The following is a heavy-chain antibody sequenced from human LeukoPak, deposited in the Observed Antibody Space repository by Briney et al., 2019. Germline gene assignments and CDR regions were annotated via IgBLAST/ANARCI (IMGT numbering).Heavy chain of an antibody. CDR1: GFTFSSYG. D-gene: IGHD6-13*01. V-gene: IGHV3-30*02. CDR2: IRYDGSNK. Sequence: GGSLRLSCAASGFTFSSYGMHWGRQAPGKGLEWVAFIRYDGSNKYYADSVKGRFTISRDNSKNTLYLQMNSLRAEDSAVYYCAKDMGSSSSGGVLECWGQVTLVTVAS. CDR3: AKDMGSSSSGGVLEC. J-gene: IGHJ4*02.